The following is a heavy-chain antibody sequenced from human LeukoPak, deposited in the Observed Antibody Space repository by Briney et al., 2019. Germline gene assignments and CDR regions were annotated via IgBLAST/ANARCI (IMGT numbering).Heavy chain of an antibody. CDR2: IRYDGRNI. CDR3: ANSWDSRYLSDY. Sequence: GGSLRLSCAASSFTFRSYGMHWVRQAPGKGLEWVAFIRYDGRNIYYADSVKGRFTVFRDESKNTLYLAMTSLRLEDTAVYYCANSWDSRYLSDYWGQGTLVAVSS. CDR1: SFTFRSYG. D-gene: IGHD1-14*01. V-gene: IGHV3-30*02. J-gene: IGHJ4*02.